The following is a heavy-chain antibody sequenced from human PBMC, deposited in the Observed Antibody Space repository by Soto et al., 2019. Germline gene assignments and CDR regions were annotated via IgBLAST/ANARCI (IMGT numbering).Heavy chain of an antibody. CDR2: INHRGST. Sequence: QVQLQQWGAGLLKSSETLSLTCAVFGGSFSGYYWSWIRQPPGKGLEWNGEINHRGSTNYNPSLKSRVTMSVDTSKNQFSLTLSSMTAADTAVYYCATTNWNHNWFDPWGQGTLVTVSS. CDR3: ATTNWNHNWFDP. V-gene: IGHV4-34*01. J-gene: IGHJ5*02. CDR1: GGSFSGYY. D-gene: IGHD1-1*01.